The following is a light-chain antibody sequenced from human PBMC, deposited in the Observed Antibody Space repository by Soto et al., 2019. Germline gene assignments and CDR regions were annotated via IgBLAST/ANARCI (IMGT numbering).Light chain of an antibody. J-gene: IGKJ5*01. V-gene: IGKV3D-20*02. Sequence: EIVLTQSPGTLSLSPGERATFSCRASQIVRSRYLAWYQQKPGQAPRVLIYGASSRASGIPARFSGSGSGTDFTLTISSLEPEDFAVYYCQQRSNWSVTFGQGTRLEIK. CDR1: QIVRSRY. CDR2: GAS. CDR3: QQRSNWSVT.